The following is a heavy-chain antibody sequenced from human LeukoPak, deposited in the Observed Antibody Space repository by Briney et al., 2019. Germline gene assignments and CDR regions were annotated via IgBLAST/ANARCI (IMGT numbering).Heavy chain of an antibody. CDR2: IRYDGSNK. CDR1: GFTFSSYG. CDR3: AKTFTPVVGPHYFDY. J-gene: IGHJ4*02. Sequence: GGSLRLSCAASGFTFSSYGMHWVRQAPGKGLEWVAFIRYDGSNKYYADYVKGRFTISRDNSNNTLYLQMNSLRAEDTAVYYCAKTFTPVVGPHYFDYWGQGTLVTVSS. V-gene: IGHV3-30*02. D-gene: IGHD1-26*01.